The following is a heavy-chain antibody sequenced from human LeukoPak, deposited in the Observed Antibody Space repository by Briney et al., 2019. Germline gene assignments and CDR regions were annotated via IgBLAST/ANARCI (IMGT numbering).Heavy chain of an antibody. D-gene: IGHD4/OR15-4a*01. J-gene: IGHJ3*01. Sequence: GGSLRLSCAASGFTFSSYSMTWVRQAPGKGLGWVSSIGSGSSYIYYADSVKGRFSISRDNAKNSLYLQMNTLGAEDTAVYYCAKDQGLNHGFDDWGQGTMVTVSS. CDR2: IGSGSSYI. V-gene: IGHV3-21*01. CDR1: GFTFSSYS. CDR3: AKDQGLNHGFDD.